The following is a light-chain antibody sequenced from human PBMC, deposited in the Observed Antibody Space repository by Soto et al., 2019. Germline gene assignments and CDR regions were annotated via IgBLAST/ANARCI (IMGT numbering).Light chain of an antibody. CDR3: KQYTGPPTT. CDR2: GAS. Sequence: EILLTQSPDTLSFPPGVSDILPGRASQTVSSNYLAWCQQRPGQAPRLLIYGASTRAAGIKDRFSGSGSGTDFTLTITRIEPEDSAVYFCKQYTGPPTTFGQGTRVEIK. CDR1: QTVSSNY. J-gene: IGKJ5*01. V-gene: IGKV3-20*01.